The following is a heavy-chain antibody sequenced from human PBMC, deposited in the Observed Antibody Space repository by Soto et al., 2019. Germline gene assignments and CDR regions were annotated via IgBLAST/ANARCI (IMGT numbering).Heavy chain of an antibody. Sequence: GESLKISGKGSGYSFTSYWISWVRQMPGKGLEWMGRIDPSDSYTNYSPSFQGHVTISADKSISTAYLQWSRLKASDTAMYYCARLSHYNYDMDVWGQGTTVTVSS. CDR3: ARLSHYNYDMDV. J-gene: IGHJ6*02. CDR1: GYSFTSYW. CDR2: IDPSDSYT. V-gene: IGHV5-10-1*01.